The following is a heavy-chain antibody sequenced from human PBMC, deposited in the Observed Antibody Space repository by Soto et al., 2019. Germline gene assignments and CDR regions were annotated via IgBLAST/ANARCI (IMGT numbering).Heavy chain of an antibody. CDR2: ISYDGSNK. Sequence: QVQLVESGGGVLHPRKSLRLSCAASGFTFNNYGMHWVRQAPGKGLEWVAVISYDGSNKYYADSVKGRFTISRDNSKNTLYLEMISPRGEDTAVYYCAKDQQSYYYGMDVWGQGTTVTVSS. CDR1: GFTFNNYG. V-gene: IGHV3-30*18. J-gene: IGHJ6*02. D-gene: IGHD6-13*01. CDR3: AKDQQSYYYGMDV.